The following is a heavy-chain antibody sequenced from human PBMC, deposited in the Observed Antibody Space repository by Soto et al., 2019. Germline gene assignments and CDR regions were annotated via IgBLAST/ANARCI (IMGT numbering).Heavy chain of an antibody. CDR3: AREDSIIIPAVSDF. D-gene: IGHD2-2*01. Sequence: VGSLRLSCAVSGFYFNNYGINWVRQPPGKGLEWVSSVSKSDYTYYSDSVRGRFTISRDNAKNSVSLQMNSLRAEDTAVYYCAREDSIIIPAVSDFWGQGTLVTVSS. J-gene: IGHJ4*02. V-gene: IGHV3-21*01. CDR2: VSKSDYT. CDR1: GFYFNNYG.